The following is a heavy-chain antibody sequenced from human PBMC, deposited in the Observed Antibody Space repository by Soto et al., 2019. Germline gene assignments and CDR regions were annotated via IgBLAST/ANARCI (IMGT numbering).Heavy chain of an antibody. CDR2: ISAYNGNT. Sequence: QVQLVQSGAEVKKPGASVQVSCKASGYTFTSYGISWVRQAPGQGLEWMGWISAYNGNTNYAQKLQGRVTMTTDTSTSTAYMELRSLRSDDTAVYYCAREASDSSSSGPTGGMDVCGQGTTVTVSS. CDR3: AREASDSSSSGPTGGMDV. D-gene: IGHD6-13*01. CDR1: GYTFTSYG. V-gene: IGHV1-18*01. J-gene: IGHJ6*02.